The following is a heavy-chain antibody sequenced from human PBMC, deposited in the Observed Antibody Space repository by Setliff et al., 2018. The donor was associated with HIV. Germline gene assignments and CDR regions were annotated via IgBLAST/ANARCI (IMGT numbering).Heavy chain of an antibody. V-gene: IGHV4-4*02. Sequence: SETLSLTCAVSGGSISNIYWWCWVRQPPGKGLEWIGEIYHSWTTNYNPSLKSRVTISVDKSKNQFPLKLSSVTAADTAVYYCASRVYYYGSIGYLREEGFDPWGQGTLVTVSS. CDR3: ASRVYYYGSIGYLREEGFDP. J-gene: IGHJ5*02. D-gene: IGHD3-22*01. CDR1: GGSISNIYW. CDR2: IYHSWTT.